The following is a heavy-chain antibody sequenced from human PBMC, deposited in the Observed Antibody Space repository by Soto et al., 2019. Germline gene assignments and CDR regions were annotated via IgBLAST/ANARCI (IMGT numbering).Heavy chain of an antibody. CDR2: ISAYNGNT. CDR1: GYTFTSYG. J-gene: IGHJ6*02. CDR3: ARDGVATSYYYYYGMDV. D-gene: IGHD5-12*01. Sequence: QVQLVQSGAEVKKPGASVQVSCKASGYTFTSYGISWLRQAPGQLLEWMGWISAYNGNTNYAQKLKGRVTMTTDTSTSTAYMELRSLRSDDTAVYYCARDGVATSYYYYYGMDVWGQGTTVTVSS. V-gene: IGHV1-18*01.